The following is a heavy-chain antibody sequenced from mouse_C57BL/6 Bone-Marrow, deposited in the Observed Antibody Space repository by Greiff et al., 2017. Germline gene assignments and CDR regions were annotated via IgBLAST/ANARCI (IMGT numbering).Heavy chain of an antibody. CDR3: ARKVTTVVPHYFDY. V-gene: IGHV1-82*01. D-gene: IGHD1-1*01. J-gene: IGHJ2*01. CDR2: IYPGDGDT. CDR1: GYAFSSSW. Sequence: VQLMESGPELVKPGASVKISCKASGYAFSSSWMNWVKQRPGKGLEWIGRIYPGDGDTNYNGKFKGKATLTADKSSSTAYMQLSSLTSEDSAVYFCARKVTTVVPHYFDYWGQGTTLTVSS.